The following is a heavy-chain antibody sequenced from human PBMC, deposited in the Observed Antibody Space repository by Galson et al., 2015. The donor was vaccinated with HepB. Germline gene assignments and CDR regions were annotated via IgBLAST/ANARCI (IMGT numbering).Heavy chain of an antibody. D-gene: IGHD1-26*01. J-gene: IGHJ4*02. Sequence: SVKVSCKASGGTFSSYAISWVRQAPGQGLEWMGGIIPIFGTANYAQKFQGRVTITADESTSTAYMELSSLRSEDTAVYYCARDLGRRSYADYWGQGTLVTVSS. CDR1: GGTFSSYA. CDR2: IIPIFGTA. CDR3: ARDLGRRSYADY. V-gene: IGHV1-69*13.